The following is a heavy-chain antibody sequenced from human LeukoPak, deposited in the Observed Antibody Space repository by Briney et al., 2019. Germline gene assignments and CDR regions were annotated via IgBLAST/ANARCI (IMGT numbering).Heavy chain of an antibody. Sequence: SETLSLTCTVSGGSISSYYWSWIRQPPGKGLEWLGYSYYSGSTYYNPSLKSRVTISVDTSKNQVSLKLTSVTAADTAVYYCARAPLRFDILTGYHNQAYGMDVWGQGTTVTVSS. CDR1: GGSISSYY. CDR3: ARAPLRFDILTGYHNQAYGMDV. CDR2: SYYSGST. J-gene: IGHJ6*02. V-gene: IGHV4-59*12. D-gene: IGHD3-9*01.